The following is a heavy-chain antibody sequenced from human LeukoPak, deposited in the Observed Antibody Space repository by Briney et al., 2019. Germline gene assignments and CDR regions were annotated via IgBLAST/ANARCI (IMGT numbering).Heavy chain of an antibody. CDR3: AVVVVPAAPIDY. Sequence: PGGSLRLSCAASGFTFSSYSMNWVRQAPGKGLEWVSSISSSSSYIYYADSVEGRFTISRDNAKNSLYLQMNSLRAEDTAVYYCAVVVVPAAPIDYWGQGTLVTVSS. J-gene: IGHJ4*02. D-gene: IGHD2-2*01. CDR1: GFTFSSYS. CDR2: ISSSSSYI. V-gene: IGHV3-21*01.